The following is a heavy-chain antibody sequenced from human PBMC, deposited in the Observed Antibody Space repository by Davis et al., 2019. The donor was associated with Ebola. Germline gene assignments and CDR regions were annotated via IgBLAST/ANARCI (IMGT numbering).Heavy chain of an antibody. CDR1: GGSISSYY. CDR3: ARQGGVVVVPAAPRYYYGMDV. V-gene: IGHV4-59*08. J-gene: IGHJ6*02. CDR2: IYYSGST. D-gene: IGHD2-2*01. Sequence: MPGGSLRLSCTVSGGSISSYYWSWIRQPPGKGLEWIGYIYYSGSTNYNPSLKSRVTISVDTSKNQFSLKLSSVTAADTAVYYCARQGGVVVVPAAPRYYYGMDVWGQGTTVTVPS.